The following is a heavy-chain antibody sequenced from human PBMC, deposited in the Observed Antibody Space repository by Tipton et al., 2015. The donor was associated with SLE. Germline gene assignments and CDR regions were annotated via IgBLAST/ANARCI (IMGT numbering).Heavy chain of an antibody. V-gene: IGHV4-34*01. J-gene: IGHJ4*02. D-gene: IGHD1-1*01. CDR3: ARGILEPGDY. CDR2: INHSGST. Sequence: GLVKPSETLSLTCAVYGGSFSGYYWSWIRQPPGKGLEWIGEINHSGSTNYNPSLKSRVTISLDTSKNQFSLKLSSVTAADTAVYYCARGILEPGDYWGQGTLVTVSS. CDR1: GGSFSGYY.